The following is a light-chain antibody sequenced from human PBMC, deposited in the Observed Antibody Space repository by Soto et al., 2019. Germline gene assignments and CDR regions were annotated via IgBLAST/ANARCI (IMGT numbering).Light chain of an antibody. CDR3: QSWDTSLSGSV. J-gene: IGLJ2*01. CDR2: GNT. CDR1: SSNIGAGYD. V-gene: IGLV1-40*01. Sequence: QSVVTQPPSVSGAPGQRVTISCTGSSSNIGAGYDVNWYQQLPGTAPKLLIYGNTNRPSGVPDRFSGSKSGTSGSLAISGLQTEDEAEYYCQSWDTSLSGSVFGGGTKLTVL.